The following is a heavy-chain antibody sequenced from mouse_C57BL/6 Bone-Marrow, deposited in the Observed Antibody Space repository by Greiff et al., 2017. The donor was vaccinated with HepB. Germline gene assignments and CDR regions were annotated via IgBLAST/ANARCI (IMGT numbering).Heavy chain of an antibody. CDR1: GYTFTSYW. CDR3: ARQASLLSWFAY. CDR2: IDPSDSYI. D-gene: IGHD3-2*02. J-gene: IGHJ3*01. Sequence: VQLVESGAEFVKPGASVKLSCKASGYTFTSYWMQWVKQRPGQGLEWIGEIDPSDSYINYNQKFKGKATLTVDTSSSTAYMQLSSLTSEDSAVYYCARQASLLSWFAYWGQGTLVTVSA. V-gene: IGHV1-50*01.